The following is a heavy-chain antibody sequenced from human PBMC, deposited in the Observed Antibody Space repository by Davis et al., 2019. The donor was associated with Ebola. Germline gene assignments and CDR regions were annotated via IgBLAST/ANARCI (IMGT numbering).Heavy chain of an antibody. CDR1: GFTFSSYS. CDR2: ISSSSSYI. J-gene: IGHJ5*02. V-gene: IGHV3-21*04. Sequence: GGSLRLSCAASGFTFSSYSMNWVRQAPGKGLEWVSSISSSSSYIYYADSVKGRFTISRDNSKNTLYLQMNSLRAEDTAVYYCAKAITIFGVVMDWFDPWGQGTLVTVSS. D-gene: IGHD3-3*01. CDR3: AKAITIFGVVMDWFDP.